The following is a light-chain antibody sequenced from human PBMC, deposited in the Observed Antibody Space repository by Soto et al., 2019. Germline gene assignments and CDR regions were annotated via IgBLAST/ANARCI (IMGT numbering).Light chain of an antibody. CDR3: QQYNSYSWT. Sequence: EIVLTQSPCTLSLSPVERATLSCSASQSVSSSSLTWYQQKPGQAPRLLIYGASSRATGIPDRFSGSGSGTDFSLTISSLQSEDFAVYYCQQYNSYSWTFGQGTKVDIK. CDR2: GAS. J-gene: IGKJ1*01. CDR1: QSVSSSS. V-gene: IGKV3-20*01.